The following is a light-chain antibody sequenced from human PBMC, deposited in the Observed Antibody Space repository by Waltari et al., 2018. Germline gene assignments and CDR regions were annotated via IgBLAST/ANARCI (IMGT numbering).Light chain of an antibody. Sequence: EIVMTQSPATLSVSPGERATPSCRASQVVSGNLAWYQQKPGRAPRLLIYGVSSRATGIPARFSGGGSGTDFTLTITSLQPEDFATYYCHQTFSHPRPSFGQGTKVDI. CDR3: HQTFSHPRPS. J-gene: IGKJ2*01. CDR2: GVS. CDR1: QVVSGN. V-gene: IGKV3-15*01.